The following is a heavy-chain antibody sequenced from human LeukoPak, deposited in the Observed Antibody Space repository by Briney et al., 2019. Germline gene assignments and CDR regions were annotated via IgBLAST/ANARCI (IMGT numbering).Heavy chain of an antibody. D-gene: IGHD2-2*02. CDR2: MNPNSGNT. V-gene: IGHV1-8*03. J-gene: IGHJ6*03. CDR3: ARVGIAVVPAAIDGKFYYYYYIDV. Sequence: ASVKVSCKASGYTFTSYDINWVRQATGQGLEWMGWMNPNSGNTGYAQKFQGRVTITRNTSISTAYMELSSLRSEDTAVYYCARVGIAVVPAAIDGKFYYYYYIDVWGKGTTVTVSS. CDR1: GYTFTSYD.